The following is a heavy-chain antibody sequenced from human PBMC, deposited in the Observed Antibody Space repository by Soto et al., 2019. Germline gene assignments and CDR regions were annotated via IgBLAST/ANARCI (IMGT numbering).Heavy chain of an antibody. Sequence: TMSLTCTVSGESISSGGYYYNWIRQNTGEGLEWIGYIYYSGSTYYNPSLKSRVTISIHASKIQFSLKLTSVTAAHTAVYFCARDWGTAYSIAFDIWSQGTTGT. V-gene: IGHV4-31*03. D-gene: IGHD3-9*01. CDR2: IYYSGST. CDR1: GESISSGGYY. J-gene: IGHJ3*02. CDR3: ARDWGTAYSIAFDI.